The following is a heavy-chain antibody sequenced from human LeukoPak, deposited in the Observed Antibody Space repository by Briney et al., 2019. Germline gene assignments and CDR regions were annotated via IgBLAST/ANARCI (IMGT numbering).Heavy chain of an antibody. CDR1: GFTFSSYW. CDR2: IKQDGSEK. Sequence: GGSLRLSCAASGFTFSSYWMNWVRQAPGKGLEWVANIKQDGSEKYYVDSVKGRFTISRDNAKNTLYLQMNSLSAEDTAMYYCARSMSGSRELWGQGTLVTVSP. V-gene: IGHV3-7*02. CDR3: ARSMSGSREL. J-gene: IGHJ4*02. D-gene: IGHD1-26*01.